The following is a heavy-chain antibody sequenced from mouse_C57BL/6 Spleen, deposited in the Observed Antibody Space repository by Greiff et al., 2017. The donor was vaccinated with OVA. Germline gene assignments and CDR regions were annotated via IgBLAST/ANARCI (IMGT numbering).Heavy chain of an antibody. CDR1: GYTFTDYY. V-gene: IGHV1-76*01. J-gene: IGHJ2*01. Sequence: VQLQESGAELVRPGASVKLSCKASGYTFTDYYINWVKQRPGQGLEWIARIYPGSGNTYYNEKFKGKATLTAEKSSSTAYMQLSSLTSEDSAVYFCARRSYYGSSCYFDYWGQGTTLTVSS. CDR2: IYPGSGNT. CDR3: ARRSYYGSSCYFDY. D-gene: IGHD1-1*01.